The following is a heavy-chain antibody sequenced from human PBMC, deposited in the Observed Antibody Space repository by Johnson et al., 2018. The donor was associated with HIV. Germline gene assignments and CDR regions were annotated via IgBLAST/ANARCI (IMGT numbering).Heavy chain of an antibody. CDR3: AKELSDSECEEGASGYYDFGRELPVQDPRGVVGTLDV. CDR1: GFSFSSYA. J-gene: IGHJ3*01. V-gene: IGHV3-30-3*02. Sequence: VQLVESGGGVVQPGRSLRLSCAASGFSFSSYAMHWVRQAPGKGLEWVAVISFAGVKTYYADSVKGRFTISRDNSKGTLYLQMDGLRPEDTALYYCAKELSDSECEEGASGYYDFGRELPVQDPRGVVGTLDVWGQGTMVTVSS. D-gene: IGHD3-3*01. CDR2: ISFAGVKT.